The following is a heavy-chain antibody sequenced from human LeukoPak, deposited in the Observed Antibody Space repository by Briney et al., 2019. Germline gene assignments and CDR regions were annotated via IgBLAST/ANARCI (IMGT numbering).Heavy chain of an antibody. CDR1: GFTFTHYG. CDR3: ARDLSPVVRASPMGY. J-gene: IGHJ4*02. CDR2: ITYDGYYK. Sequence: GTSLRLSCAASGFTFTHYGMHWVRQAPGKGLEWVALITYDGYYKYYSDSVKGRLTISSDTSKNTLYLQMNGLRAEDTAVYYGARDLSPVVRASPMGYWGQGTPVTVSS. D-gene: IGHD3-10*01. V-gene: IGHV3-30*03.